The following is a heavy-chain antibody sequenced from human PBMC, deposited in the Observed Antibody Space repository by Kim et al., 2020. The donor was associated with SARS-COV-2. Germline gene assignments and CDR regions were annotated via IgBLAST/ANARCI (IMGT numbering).Heavy chain of an antibody. J-gene: IGHJ4*02. CDR3: VRDKYCGGGTCRGQCDS. Sequence: VKGRVTIAGDNPKNTVYLQMNSLRAEDTAVYYCVRDKYCGGGTCRGQCDSWGQGTLVTVSS. D-gene: IGHD2-21*01. V-gene: IGHV3-66*01.